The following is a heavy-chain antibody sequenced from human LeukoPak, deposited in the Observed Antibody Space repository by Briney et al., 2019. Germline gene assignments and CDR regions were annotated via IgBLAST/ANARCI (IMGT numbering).Heavy chain of an antibody. Sequence: PGGSLRLSCAASGFPVSSYYMSWVRQAPGKGLEWVSVLYSGGTTYYPDSVKGRFTISRDNSKNTLYLQMNSLRAEDTAVYYCARLEEKLVGDYWGQGTLVTVSS. V-gene: IGHV3-53*01. CDR1: GFPVSSYY. J-gene: IGHJ4*02. CDR3: ARLEEKLVGDY. D-gene: IGHD6-6*01. CDR2: LYSGGTT.